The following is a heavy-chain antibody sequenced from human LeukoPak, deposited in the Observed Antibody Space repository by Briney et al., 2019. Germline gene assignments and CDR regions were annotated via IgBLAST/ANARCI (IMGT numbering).Heavy chain of an antibody. V-gene: IGHV2-26*01. J-gene: IGHJ4*02. CDR3: ARINNYYDPDY. Sequence: SGPVLVKPTETLTLTCTVSGFSLSNARTGVSWIRQPPGKALEWLAHIFSNDRKSYSTSLKSRLIISKDTSKSQVVLTMTNMDPVDTGTYYCARINNYYDPDYWGQGTPVTVSS. D-gene: IGHD3-16*01. CDR1: GFSLSNARTG. CDR2: IFSNDRK.